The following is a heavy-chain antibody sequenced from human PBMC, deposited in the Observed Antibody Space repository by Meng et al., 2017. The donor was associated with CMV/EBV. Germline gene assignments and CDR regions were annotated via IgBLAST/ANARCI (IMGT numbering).Heavy chain of an antibody. CDR1: VFTFSSYD. V-gene: IGHV3-21*01. J-gene: IGHJ4*02. CDR3: ATNPIVVVPAAIS. Sequence: AGCVFTFSSYDMNWVRQAPGKRLEWVSSISSSSSYIYYADSVKGRLTISRDNAQNSLYLQMNSLRAEDTAVYYCATNPIVVVPAAISWGQGTLVTVSS. CDR2: ISSSSSYI. D-gene: IGHD2-2*01.